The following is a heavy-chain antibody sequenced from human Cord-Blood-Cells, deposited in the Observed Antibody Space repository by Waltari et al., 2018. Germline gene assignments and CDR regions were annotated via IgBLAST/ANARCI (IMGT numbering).Heavy chain of an antibody. V-gene: IGHV4-34*01. J-gene: IGHJ4*02. CDR1: GGSFSGSY. D-gene: IGHD1-26*01. CDR2: INHSGST. CDR3: ARHSGSYNYFDY. Sequence: QVQLQQWGAGLLKPSETLSLTCAVYGGSFSGSYWSRIRQPPGKGLAWIGEINHSGSTNYNPSLKSRVTISVDTSKNQFSLKLSSVTAADTAVYYCARHSGSYNYFDYWGQGTLVTVSS.